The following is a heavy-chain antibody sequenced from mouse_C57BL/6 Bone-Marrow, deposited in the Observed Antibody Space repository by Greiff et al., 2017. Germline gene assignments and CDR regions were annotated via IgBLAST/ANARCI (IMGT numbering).Heavy chain of an antibody. D-gene: IGHD1-1*01. CDR1: GYTFTSYW. CDR3: ARDYYGVYAMDY. CDR2: IHPNSGST. Sequence: QVQLQQPGAELVKPGASVKLSCKASGYTFTSYWMHWVKQRPGQGLEWIGMIHPNSGSTNYNEKFKSKATLTVDKSSSTAYMQLSSLTSEDSAVYYCARDYYGVYAMDYWGQGTSVTVSS. J-gene: IGHJ4*01. V-gene: IGHV1-64*01.